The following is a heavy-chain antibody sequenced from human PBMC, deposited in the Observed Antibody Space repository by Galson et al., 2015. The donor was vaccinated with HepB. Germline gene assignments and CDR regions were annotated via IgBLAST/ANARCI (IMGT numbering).Heavy chain of an antibody. J-gene: IGHJ4*02. CDR1: GFTFSSYA. CDR2: ISGSGGST. V-gene: IGHV3-23*01. Sequence: SLRLSCAASGFTFSSYAMSWVRQAPGKGLEWVSAISGSGGSTYYADSVKGRFTISRDNSKNTLYLQMNSLRAEDTAVYYCAKHRYLRPAAMCDYWGQGTLVTVSS. D-gene: IGHD2-2*01. CDR3: AKHRYLRPAAMCDY.